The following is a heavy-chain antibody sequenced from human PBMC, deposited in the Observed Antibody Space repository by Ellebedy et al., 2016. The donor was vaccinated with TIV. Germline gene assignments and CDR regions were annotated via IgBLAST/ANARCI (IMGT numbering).Heavy chain of an antibody. Sequence: SGPTLVKPTQTLTLTCTFSGFSLSTSGMRVSWIRQPPGKALEWLARIDWDDDNWYSTSLKTRRTISKDTSKSQVVLTMTNMDPVDTATYYCARIGGYSYGLPFDYWGQGTLVTVSS. V-gene: IGHV2-70*04. D-gene: IGHD5-18*01. CDR1: GFSLSTSGMR. J-gene: IGHJ4*02. CDR2: IDWDDDN. CDR3: ARIGGYSYGLPFDY.